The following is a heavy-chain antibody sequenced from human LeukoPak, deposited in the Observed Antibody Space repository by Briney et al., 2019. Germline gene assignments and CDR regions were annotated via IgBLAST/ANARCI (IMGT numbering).Heavy chain of an antibody. D-gene: IGHD5-24*01. CDR3: VRHRRAGFRDGYNAFDY. CDR1: GGSISSYY. V-gene: IGHV4-59*08. J-gene: IGHJ4*02. CDR2: IYYSGST. Sequence: PSETLSLTCTVSGGSISSYYWSWIRQPPGKGLEWIGYIYYSGSTNYNPSLKSRVTISVDTSKNQFSLKLSSVTAADTAVYYCVRHRRAGFRDGYNAFDYWGQGTLVTVSS.